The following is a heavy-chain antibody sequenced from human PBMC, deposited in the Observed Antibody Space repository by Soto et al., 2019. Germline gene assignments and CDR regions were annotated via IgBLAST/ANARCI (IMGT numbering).Heavy chain of an antibody. CDR1: GGSISSSNW. Sequence: QVQLQESGPGLVKPSGTLSLTCAVSGGSISSSNWWSWVRQPPGKGLEWVGEIYHSVSTSYNPSPKRRAIISVDKSKNQFSLKLSSVTAADTAVYYCAKVSGSYYYGMDVWGQGTTVTVSS. CDR3: AKVSGSYYYGMDV. D-gene: IGHD1-26*01. CDR2: IYHSVST. V-gene: IGHV4-4*02. J-gene: IGHJ6*02.